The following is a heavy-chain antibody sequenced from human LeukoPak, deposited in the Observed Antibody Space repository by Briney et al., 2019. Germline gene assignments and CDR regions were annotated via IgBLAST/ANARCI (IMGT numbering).Heavy chain of an antibody. CDR2: INRDGSSI. J-gene: IGHJ3*02. CDR3: ARDFDALDI. CDR1: GLTFSRFW. V-gene: IGHV3-74*01. Sequence: GGSLRLSCAASGLTFSRFWMHWVRQAPGKGLVWVSRINRDGSSINYADSVKGRFTISRDNAKNTLYLQMNSLRAEDTAVYYCARDFDALDIWGQGTMVTVSS.